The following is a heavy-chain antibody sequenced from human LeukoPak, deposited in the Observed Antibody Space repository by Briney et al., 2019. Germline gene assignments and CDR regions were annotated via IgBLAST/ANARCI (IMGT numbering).Heavy chain of an antibody. D-gene: IGHD6-13*01. J-gene: IGHJ4*02. CDR3: AKDSKVAAAGYFFDY. Sequence: GGSLRLSCAASGFTFSTSAMSWVRQAPGKGLEWVAVIATDGRDKKYADSVKGRFTISRDNSKNTLYLEMNSLRPEDTAVYHCAKDSKVAAAGYFFDYWGQGTLVTVSS. CDR1: GFTFSTSA. CDR2: IATDGRDK. V-gene: IGHV3-30*18.